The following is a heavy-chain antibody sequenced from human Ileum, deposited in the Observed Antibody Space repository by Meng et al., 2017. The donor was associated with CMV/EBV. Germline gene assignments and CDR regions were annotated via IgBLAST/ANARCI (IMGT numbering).Heavy chain of an antibody. J-gene: IGHJ4*02. V-gene: IGHV4-39*07. CDR2: MYFSGIA. Sequence: QMELQGSGPGLVKPAETLSLPCTASGDPISSGSHSWAWFRQPPGKRLEWIGSMYFSGIADYNPSLKSRVTISLHATQKQFSLRLTSVTAADSAVYFCARDLTNKWFYYWGQGTLVTVSS. CDR1: GDPISSGSHS. CDR3: ARDLTNKWFYY. D-gene: IGHD1-26*01.